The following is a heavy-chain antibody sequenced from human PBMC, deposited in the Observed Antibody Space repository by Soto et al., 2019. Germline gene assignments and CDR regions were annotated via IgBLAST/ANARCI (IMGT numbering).Heavy chain of an antibody. CDR2: AIPVYGST. V-gene: IGHV1-69*01. J-gene: IGHJ3*02. CDR1: GGTFSNYA. CDR3: ARRGVANSRDAFDI. D-gene: IGHD1-26*01. Sequence: QVQLVQSGAEVKKPGTSVKVSCEVSGGTFSNYAITWVRQAPGQGLEWLGGAIPVYGSTNYAQKFQGRVTITAGESATTTFMELSSLRSDDTAVYSCARRGVANSRDAFDIWGQATLVTVS.